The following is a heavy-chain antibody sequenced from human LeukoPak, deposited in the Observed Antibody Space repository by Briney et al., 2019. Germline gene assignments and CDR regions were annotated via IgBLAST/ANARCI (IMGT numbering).Heavy chain of an antibody. V-gene: IGHV3-23*01. J-gene: IGHJ4*02. D-gene: IGHD3-10*01. CDR1: GFAFSSYA. CDR2: INGNGGST. Sequence: GGSLRLSCAASGFAFSSYAMSWVRQAPGKGLEWVSAINGNGGSTYYADSVKGRFTISRDNSKNTLYPQMNSLRAEDTAVYYCAKDPNYYGSGSTVNDYWGQGTLVTVSS. CDR3: AKDPNYYGSGSTVNDY.